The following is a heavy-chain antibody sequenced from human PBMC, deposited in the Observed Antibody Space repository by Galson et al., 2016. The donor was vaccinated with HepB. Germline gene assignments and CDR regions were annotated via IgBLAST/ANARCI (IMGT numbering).Heavy chain of an antibody. Sequence: SLRLSCAASGFTFTTYWMSWVRQAPGKGLEWVANIKQDGSEKCYVDSVKGRFTISRDNATNSLYLQMNSLRAEDTAVYYCAQYYYDSSGYVEYFQNWGQGSRVTVSS. D-gene: IGHD3-22*01. CDR1: GFTFTTYW. CDR2: IKQDGSEK. CDR3: AQYYYDSSGYVEYFQN. J-gene: IGHJ1*01. V-gene: IGHV3-7*03.